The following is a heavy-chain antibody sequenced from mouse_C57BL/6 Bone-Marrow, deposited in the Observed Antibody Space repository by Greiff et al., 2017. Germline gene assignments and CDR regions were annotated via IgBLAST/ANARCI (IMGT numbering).Heavy chain of an antibody. Sequence: QVQLQQSGPELVKPGASVKISCQASGYTFTDYYINWVKQRPGQGLEWIGWIFPGSGSTYYNEKFKGQATLTVDKSSSTAYMLLSRLTSEDSAVYCCASLDAYYPWFAYWGQGTLVTVSA. CDR1: GYTFTDYY. CDR3: ASLDAYYPWFAY. CDR2: IFPGSGST. V-gene: IGHV1-75*01. D-gene: IGHD2-3*01. J-gene: IGHJ3*01.